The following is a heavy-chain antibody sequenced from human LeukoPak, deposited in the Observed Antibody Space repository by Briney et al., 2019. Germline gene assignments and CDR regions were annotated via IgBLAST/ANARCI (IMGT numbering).Heavy chain of an antibody. D-gene: IGHD4/OR15-4a*01. CDR2: ISGDGATT. V-gene: IGHV3-43*02. J-gene: IGHJ3*02. Sequence: GGSLRLSCAAYGFTFDEYAMDSVRQAPGKGLEWVSLISGDGATTYYAPSVKGRVTVSRDNNKNSLFLQMNNLRTEDSALYYCAKDLSMVFDAFNIWGQGTLVTVSS. CDR3: AKDLSMVFDAFNI. CDR1: GFTFDEYA.